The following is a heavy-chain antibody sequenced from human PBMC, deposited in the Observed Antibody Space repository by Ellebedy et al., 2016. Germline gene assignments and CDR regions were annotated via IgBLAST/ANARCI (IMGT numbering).Heavy chain of an antibody. CDR3: AREQWLRGFDY. CDR1: GYTFTSYD. D-gene: IGHD5-12*01. J-gene: IGHJ4*02. Sequence: ASVKVSXKASGYTFTSYDINWVRQATGQGLEWMGWMNPNSGGTNYAQKFQGRVTMTRDTSISTAYMELSRLRSDDTAVYYCAREQWLRGFDYWGQGTLVTVSS. CDR2: MNPNSGGT. V-gene: IGHV1-2*02.